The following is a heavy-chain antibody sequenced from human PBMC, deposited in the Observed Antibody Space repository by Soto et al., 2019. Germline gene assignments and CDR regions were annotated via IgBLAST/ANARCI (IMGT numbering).Heavy chain of an antibody. V-gene: IGHV4-30-4*01. Sequence: QVQLQESGPGLVKPSQTLSLTCTFSGDSASGGDSYWSWIRQAPGKALEWIWYTSFSGYTSYSPSLNCGDTLTVDMSNSQFYLRLTAVTDADRVIYYGIRGGNSSNYATSGPGRFDEWGQVNLFGVSS. CDR2: TSFSGYT. D-gene: IGHD3-22*01. CDR1: GDSASGGDSY. CDR3: IRGGNSSNYATSGPGRFDE. J-gene: IGHJ4*02.